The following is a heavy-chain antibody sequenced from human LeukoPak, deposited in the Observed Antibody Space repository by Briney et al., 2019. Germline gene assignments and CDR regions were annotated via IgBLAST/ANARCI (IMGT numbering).Heavy chain of an antibody. CDR3: AKGPLNYDSSGYYYYFDY. CDR1: GFTFSSYA. V-gene: IGHV3-23*01. D-gene: IGHD3-22*01. J-gene: IGHJ4*02. Sequence: PGGSLRLSCAASGFTFSSYAMSWVPQAPGKGLEWVSAISGSGGSTYYADSVKGRFTISRDNSKNTLYLQMNSLRAEDTAVYYCAKGPLNYDSSGYYYYFDYWGQGTLVTVSS. CDR2: ISGSGGST.